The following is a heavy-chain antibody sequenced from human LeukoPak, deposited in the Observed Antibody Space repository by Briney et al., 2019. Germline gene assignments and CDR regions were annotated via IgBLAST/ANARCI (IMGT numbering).Heavy chain of an antibody. CDR1: GFTFSSYW. J-gene: IGHJ4*02. Sequence: TGGSLRLSCAASGFTFSSYWMHWVRQAPGKGLVWVSRINSDGSSTSYADSVKGRFTISRDNAKNTLYLQMNNLRAEDTAVYYCARDRGFSYGIDFWGQGTLVTVSS. D-gene: IGHD5-18*01. CDR3: ARDRGFSYGIDF. V-gene: IGHV3-74*01. CDR2: INSDGSST.